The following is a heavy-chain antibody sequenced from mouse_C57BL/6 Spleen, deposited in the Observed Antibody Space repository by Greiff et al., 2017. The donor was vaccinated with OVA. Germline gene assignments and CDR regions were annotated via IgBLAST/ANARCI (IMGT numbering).Heavy chain of an antibody. V-gene: IGHV1-62-2*01. CDR1: GYTFTEYT. D-gene: IGHD2-4*01. Sequence: QVQLKESGAELVKPGASVKLSCKASGYTFTEYTIHWVKQRSGQGLEWIGWFYPGSGSIKYNEKFKDKATLTADKSSSTVYMELSRLTSEDSAVYFCARLEGGYYDYDVAMDYWGQGTSVTASS. J-gene: IGHJ4*01. CDR2: FYPGSGSI. CDR3: ARLEGGYYDYDVAMDY.